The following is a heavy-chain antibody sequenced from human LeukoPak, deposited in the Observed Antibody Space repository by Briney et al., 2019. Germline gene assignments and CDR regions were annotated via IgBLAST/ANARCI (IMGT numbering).Heavy chain of an antibody. D-gene: IGHD3-22*01. CDR2: ISGSGGST. CDR1: GFTFSSYA. CDR3: AKDYYYDSSGYHKY. V-gene: IGHV3-23*01. Sequence: GGSLRLSCAASGFTFSSYAMSWVRQAPGKGLEWVSAISGSGGSTYYADSVKGRFTISRDNSKNTLYLQMNSLRAEDTAVYYCAKDYYYDSSGYHKYWGQGTLVTVSS. J-gene: IGHJ4*02.